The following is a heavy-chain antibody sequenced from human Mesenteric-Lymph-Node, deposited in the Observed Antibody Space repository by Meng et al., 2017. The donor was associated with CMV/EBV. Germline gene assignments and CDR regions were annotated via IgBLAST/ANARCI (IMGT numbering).Heavy chain of an antibody. V-gene: IGHV4-39*02. CDR1: GVSISDSGYY. CDR3: ARAGSGDYYYYYGMDV. D-gene: IGHD1-1*01. J-gene: IGHJ6*02. Sequence: SETLSLTCTVSGVSISDSGYYWGWIRQSPGKGLEWIGSMYYGGYTYYNPSLNGRVTTSVDTTKNHFYLKLSSVTAADTAVYYCARAGSGDYYYYYGMDVWGQGTTVTVSS. CDR2: MYYGGYT.